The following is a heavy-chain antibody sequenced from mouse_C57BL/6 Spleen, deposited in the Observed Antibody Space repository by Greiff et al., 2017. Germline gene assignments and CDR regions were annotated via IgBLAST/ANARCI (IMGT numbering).Heavy chain of an antibody. CDR1: GYTFTTYP. Sequence: QVQPKESGAELVKPGASVKMSCKASGYTFTTYPIEWMKQNHGKSLEWIGNFHPYNDDTKYNEKFKGKATLTVEKSSSTVYLELSRLTSDDSAVYYCARGYGSSPWFAYWGQGTLVTVSA. V-gene: IGHV1-47*01. J-gene: IGHJ3*01. D-gene: IGHD1-1*01. CDR2: FHPYNDDT. CDR3: ARGYGSSPWFAY.